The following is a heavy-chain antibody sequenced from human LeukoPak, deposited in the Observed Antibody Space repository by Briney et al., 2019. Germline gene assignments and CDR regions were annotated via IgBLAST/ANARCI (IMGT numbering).Heavy chain of an antibody. Sequence: ASVKVSCKASGYTFTSYGISWVRQAPGQGLEWMGWIIAYNGNTNYAQKLQGRVTMTTDTSTSTAYMELRSLRSDDTAVYYCASNDFWSGSGPYYFDYWGQGTLVTVSS. V-gene: IGHV1-18*01. J-gene: IGHJ4*02. CDR2: IIAYNGNT. D-gene: IGHD3-3*01. CDR3: ASNDFWSGSGPYYFDY. CDR1: GYTFTSYG.